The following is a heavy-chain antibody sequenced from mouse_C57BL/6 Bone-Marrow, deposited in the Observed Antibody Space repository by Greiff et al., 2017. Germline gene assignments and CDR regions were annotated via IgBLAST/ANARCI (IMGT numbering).Heavy chain of an antibody. CDR2: LLPGCGST. CDR3: ARWEKGIGY. CDR1: GYSFTGYW. V-gene: IGHV1-9*01. Sequence: VQLQQSGAELMKPGASVQLSCKATGYSFTGYWIAWVKQRPGHGLEWIGELLPGCGSTNYTEKFKGKATFTEDTSSNTAYMQLSSMTTEDSAIYDCARWEKGIGYWGQGTTLTVSS. D-gene: IGHD4-1*01. J-gene: IGHJ2*01.